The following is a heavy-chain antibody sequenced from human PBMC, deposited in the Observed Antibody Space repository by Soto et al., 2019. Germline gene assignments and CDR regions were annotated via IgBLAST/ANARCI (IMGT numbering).Heavy chain of an antibody. CDR2: IIPIFGTA. Sequence: SVKVSCKASGGTFSSYAISWVRQAPGQGLEWMGGIIPIFGTANYAQKLQGRVTITADESTSTAYMELSSLRSEDTAVYYCARAQEITYYYDSSGYYPFDPWGQGTLVTVSS. V-gene: IGHV1-69*13. CDR1: GGTFSSYA. CDR3: ARAQEITYYYDSSGYYPFDP. J-gene: IGHJ5*02. D-gene: IGHD3-22*01.